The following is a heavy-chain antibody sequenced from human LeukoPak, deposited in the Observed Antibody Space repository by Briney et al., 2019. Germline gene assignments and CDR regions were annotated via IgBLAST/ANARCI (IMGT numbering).Heavy chain of an antibody. V-gene: IGHV1-69*05. Sequence: SVKVSCKASGGTFSSYAISWVRQAPGQGLEWMGGIIPIFGTANYAQKFQGRVTITTDESTSTAYMELSSLRSEDTAVYYCASAAAAHYYDSSGYLRPDYWGQGTLVTVSS. CDR2: IIPIFGTA. CDR1: GGTFSSYA. CDR3: ASAAAAHYYDSSGYLRPDY. D-gene: IGHD3-22*01. J-gene: IGHJ4*02.